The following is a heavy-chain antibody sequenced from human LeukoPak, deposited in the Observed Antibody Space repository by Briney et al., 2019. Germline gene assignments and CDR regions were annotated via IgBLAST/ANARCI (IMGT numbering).Heavy chain of an antibody. CDR1: GFTFSTYS. J-gene: IGHJ4*02. D-gene: IGHD4-17*01. V-gene: IGHV3-48*01. CDR2: ISSSTI. CDR3: ARGGPSYGDYSFDY. Sequence: GGSPRPSCAASGFTFSTYSMNWVRQAPGKGLGWVSYISSSTIYYAASMKGRFTITRDNAKNSLYLQMNSLRAEDTAVYYCARGGPSYGDYSFDYWGQGTLVTVSS.